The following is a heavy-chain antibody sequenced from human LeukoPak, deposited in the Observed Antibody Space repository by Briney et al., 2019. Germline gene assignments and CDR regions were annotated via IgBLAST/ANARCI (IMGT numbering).Heavy chain of an antibody. CDR1: GFTFSSYG. CDR2: ISFDGRTH. Sequence: GRSLRLSCAASGFTFSSYGMHWVRQAPGQGLEWVAVISFDGRTHIYADSVKGRFTISRDNSKNTLYLQMNSLRAEDTALYYCARAPFYYDSSGYPYFDGWGQGTLVTVSS. CDR3: ARAPFYYDSSGYPYFDG. V-gene: IGHV3-30*03. D-gene: IGHD3-22*01. J-gene: IGHJ4*02.